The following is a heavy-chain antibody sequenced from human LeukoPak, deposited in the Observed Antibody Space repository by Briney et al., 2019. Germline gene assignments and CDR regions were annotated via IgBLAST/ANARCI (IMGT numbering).Heavy chain of an antibody. CDR2: IIPIFGTP. CDR3: VKDRRVGVTKDYDY. CDR1: GGTFRSYG. Sequence: SVKVSCKISGGTFRSYGIHWVRQAPGQGLEWMGGIIPIFGTPNYAQKFHGRVTITADGSTSTAYMDLRSLRSEDTAVYYCVKDRRVGVTKDYDYWGQGTLVTVSS. V-gene: IGHV1-69*13. D-gene: IGHD1-26*01. J-gene: IGHJ4*02.